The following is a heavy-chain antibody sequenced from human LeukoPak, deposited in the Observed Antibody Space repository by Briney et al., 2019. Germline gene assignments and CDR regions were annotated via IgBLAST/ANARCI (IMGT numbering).Heavy chain of an antibody. CDR3: VREGKVAYGVIPMSANWFDP. Sequence: PSETVSLTCTVSGGSISSGDYYWSWIRQPPGKGLEWIGYIYYSGSTYYNPSLKSRVTISVDTYKNQFSLKLSSVTPADTAVYYCVREGKVAYGVIPMSANWFDPWGQGTLVTVSS. V-gene: IGHV4-30-4*08. CDR2: IYYSGST. J-gene: IGHJ5*02. D-gene: IGHD3-22*01. CDR1: GGSISSGDYY.